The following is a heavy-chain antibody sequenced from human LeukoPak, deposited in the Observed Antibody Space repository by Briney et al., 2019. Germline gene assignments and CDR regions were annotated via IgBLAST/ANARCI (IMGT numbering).Heavy chain of an antibody. J-gene: IGHJ5*02. Sequence: PGGSLRLSCAASGFTFSSYWMSWVRQPPGKGLEWIGEIYHSGSTNYNPSLKSRVTISVDKSKNQFSLKLSSVTAADTAVYYCARAVGFLRVGWFDPWGQGTLVTVSS. CDR3: ARAVGFLRVGWFDP. CDR1: GFTFSSYW. D-gene: IGHD2-21*01. V-gene: IGHV4-4*02. CDR2: IYHSGST.